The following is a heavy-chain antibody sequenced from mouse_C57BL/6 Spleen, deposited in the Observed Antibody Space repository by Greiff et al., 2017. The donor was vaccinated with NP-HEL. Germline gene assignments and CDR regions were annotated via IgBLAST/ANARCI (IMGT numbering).Heavy chain of an antibody. CDR2: INPNNGGT. Sequence: EVQLQQSGPELVKPGASVKISCKASGYTFTDYYMNWVKQSHGKSLEWIGDINPNNGGTSYNQKFKGKATLTVDKSSSTAYMELRSLTSEDSAVYYCARSDYDGGPFAYWGQGTLVTVSA. V-gene: IGHV1-26*01. J-gene: IGHJ3*01. D-gene: IGHD2-3*01. CDR3: ARSDYDGGPFAY. CDR1: GYTFTDYY.